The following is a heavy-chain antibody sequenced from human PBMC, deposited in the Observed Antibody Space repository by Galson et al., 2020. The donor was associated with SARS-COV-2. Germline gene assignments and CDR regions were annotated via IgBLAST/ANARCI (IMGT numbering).Heavy chain of an antibody. J-gene: IGHJ2*01. Sequence: NSWGSLRLSCAASGFTFSSYSMNWVRQAPGKGLEWVPSISISSSYIYYADSVKGRFTISRDNAKNTLYLQMNSLRAEDTAVYYCATSSGLWYFDLWGRGTLVTVSS. CDR3: ATSSGLWYFDL. D-gene: IGHD6-19*01. CDR1: GFTFSSYS. V-gene: IGHV3-21*01. CDR2: ISISSSYI.